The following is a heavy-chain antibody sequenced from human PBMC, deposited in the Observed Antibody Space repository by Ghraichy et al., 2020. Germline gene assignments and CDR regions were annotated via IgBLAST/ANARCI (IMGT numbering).Heavy chain of an antibody. Sequence: GGSLRLSCAASGFTVSSNYMSWVRQAPGKGLEWISVIYSGGSTYYADSVKGRFTISRDNSKNTLYLQMNSLRAEDTAVYYCASGGSYGYYYYMDVWGKGTTVTVSS. D-gene: IGHD1-26*01. V-gene: IGHV3-53*05. CDR2: IYSGGST. CDR3: ASGGSYGYYYYMDV. CDR1: GFTVSSNY. J-gene: IGHJ6*03.